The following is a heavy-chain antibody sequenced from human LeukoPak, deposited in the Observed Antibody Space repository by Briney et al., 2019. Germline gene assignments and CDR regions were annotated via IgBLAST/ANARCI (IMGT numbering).Heavy chain of an antibody. CDR2: IRHDGSNE. J-gene: IGHJ4*02. D-gene: IGHD3-22*01. Sequence: GGSLRLSCAASGFTFTNYGMHWVRQAPGKGLEWVAFIRHDGSNEWYADSVKGRFTISRDNSKNTLSLQINSLRAEDTAVYYCAKDPLRGYNLYFFEYWGQGTLVTVSS. CDR3: AKDPLRGYNLYFFEY. V-gene: IGHV3-30*02. CDR1: GFTFTNYG.